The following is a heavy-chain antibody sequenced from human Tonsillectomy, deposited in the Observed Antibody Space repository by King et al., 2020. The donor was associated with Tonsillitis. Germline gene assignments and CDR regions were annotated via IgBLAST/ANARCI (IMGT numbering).Heavy chain of an antibody. CDR3: SRVLEVVAALDY. CDR1: GFTFGDYA. D-gene: IGHD2-15*01. Sequence: VQLVESGGGLVQPGRSLRLSCTASGFTFGDYAVSWVRQAPGKGLEWVGFIRSKAYGGTTEYAASVKGRFTISRDDSKSIAYLQMNSLKTEDTAMYYCSRVLEVVAALDYWGQGTLVTVSS. V-gene: IGHV3-49*04. CDR2: IRSKAYGGTT. J-gene: IGHJ4*02.